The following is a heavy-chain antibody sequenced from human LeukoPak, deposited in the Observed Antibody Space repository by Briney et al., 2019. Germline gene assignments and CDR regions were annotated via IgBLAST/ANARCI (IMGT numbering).Heavy chain of an antibody. CDR2: ISSSSSYI. CDR3: ARGGDIVVSPMDV. Sequence: GGSLRLSCAASGFTFSSYSMNWVRQAPGKGLEWVSSISSSSSYIYYADSVKGRFTISRDNAKNSLYLQMNSLRAEDTAVYYCARGGDIVVSPMDVWGQGTTVTVSS. D-gene: IGHD2-15*01. J-gene: IGHJ6*02. V-gene: IGHV3-21*01. CDR1: GFTFSSYS.